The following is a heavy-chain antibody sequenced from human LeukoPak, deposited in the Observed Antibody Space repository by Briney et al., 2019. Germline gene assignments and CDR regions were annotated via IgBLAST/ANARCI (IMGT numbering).Heavy chain of an antibody. J-gene: IGHJ4*02. V-gene: IGHV1-2*02. CDR2: INPNSGGT. CDR3: AREAGLRGYFDY. CDR1: GYTITGYY. Sequence: ASVKVSCKASGYTITGYYMHWVRQAPGQGLEWMGWINPNSGGTNYAQKFQGRVTMTRDTSISTAYMELSRLRSDDTAVYYCAREAGLRGYFDYWGQGTLVTVSS. D-gene: IGHD4-17*01.